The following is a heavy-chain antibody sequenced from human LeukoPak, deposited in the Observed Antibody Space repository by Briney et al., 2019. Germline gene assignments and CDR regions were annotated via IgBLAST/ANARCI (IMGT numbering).Heavy chain of an antibody. CDR1: GFTFSSYS. D-gene: IGHD6-13*01. J-gene: IGHJ5*02. Sequence: GGSLRLSCAASGFTFSSYSMNWVRQAPGKGLEWVSSISSSSSYIYYADSVKGRFTISRDNAKNSLYLQMNSLRAEDTAVYYCARHGQQLVPYNWFDPWGQGTLVTVSS. CDR3: ARHGQQLVPYNWFDP. V-gene: IGHV3-21*01. CDR2: ISSSSSYI.